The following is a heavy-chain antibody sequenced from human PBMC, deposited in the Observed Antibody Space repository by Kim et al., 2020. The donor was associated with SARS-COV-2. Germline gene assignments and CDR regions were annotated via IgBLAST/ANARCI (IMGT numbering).Heavy chain of an antibody. Sequence: ETLSLTCTVSGGSISSYYWSWIRQPPGKGLEWIGYIYYSGSTNYNPSLKSRVTISVDTSKNQFSLKLSSVTAADTAVYYCARVGYSSSWYWFDPWGQGTLVTVSS. V-gene: IGHV4-59*01. CDR3: ARVGYSSSWYWFDP. J-gene: IGHJ5*02. CDR1: GGSISSYY. D-gene: IGHD6-13*01. CDR2: IYYSGST.